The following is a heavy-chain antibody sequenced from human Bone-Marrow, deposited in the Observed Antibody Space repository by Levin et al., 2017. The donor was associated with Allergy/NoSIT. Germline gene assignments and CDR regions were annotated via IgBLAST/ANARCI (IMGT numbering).Heavy chain of an antibody. Sequence: SETLSLTCNVSGGSISKSEYYWTWIRQSPGKGLEWIGYIFYTGSTYYNPSLQRRATISVNTSKNQFSLNLRSVTAADTAVYYCARDGYYSERGYDYGMDVWGQGTTVTVSS. CDR1: GGSISKSEYY. V-gene: IGHV4-30-4*01. J-gene: IGHJ6*02. D-gene: IGHD3-22*01. CDR3: ARDGYYSERGYDYGMDV. CDR2: IFYTGST.